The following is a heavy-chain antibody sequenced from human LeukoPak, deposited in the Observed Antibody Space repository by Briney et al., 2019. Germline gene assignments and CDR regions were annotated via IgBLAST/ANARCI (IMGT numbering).Heavy chain of an antibody. CDR2: INHSGST. V-gene: IGHV4-34*01. CDR3: ARLSKGILYYYMDG. Sequence: SETLSLTCAVYGGSFSGYYWSWIRQPPGKGLEWIGEINHSGSTNYNPSLKSRVTISVDTSKNQFSLKLSSVTAADTAVYYCARLSKGILYYYMDGGGKGTTVT. CDR1: GGSFSGYY. J-gene: IGHJ6*03. D-gene: IGHD1-14*01.